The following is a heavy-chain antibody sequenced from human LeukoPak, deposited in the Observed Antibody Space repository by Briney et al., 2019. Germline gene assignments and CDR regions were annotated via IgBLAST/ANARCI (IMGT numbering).Heavy chain of an antibody. CDR2: IKTDGSEK. J-gene: IGHJ6*03. CDR3: ARDSPNYYYFYMDV. Sequence: GGSLRLSCEGSGFTFSNYWMGWVRQAPGKGLQWVANIKTDGSEKYYVDSVKGRFTISRDNAKNSLYLQMNSLRAEDTAVYYCARDSPNYYYFYMDVWGKGTTVTVSS. CDR1: GFTFSNYW. V-gene: IGHV3-7*01.